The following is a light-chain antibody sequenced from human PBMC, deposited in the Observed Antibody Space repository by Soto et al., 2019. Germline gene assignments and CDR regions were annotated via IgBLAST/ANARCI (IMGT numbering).Light chain of an antibody. CDR3: SSYIGTTLLV. J-gene: IGLJ1*01. V-gene: IGLV2-14*01. Sequence: QSVLTQPASVSGSPGQSITISCTGTSSDVGGYNYVSWYQQHPGKAPKLMIYDVSNRPSGVSNRFSGSKSGNTASLTISGLQSEDEADYYCSSYIGTTLLVFGTGTKLTVL. CDR1: SSDVGGYNY. CDR2: DVS.